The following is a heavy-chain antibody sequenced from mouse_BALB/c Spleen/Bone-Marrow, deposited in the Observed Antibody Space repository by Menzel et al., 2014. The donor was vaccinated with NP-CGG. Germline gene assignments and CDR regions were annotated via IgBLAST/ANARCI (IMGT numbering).Heavy chain of an antibody. Sequence: EVKLVESGAELVKPGASVRLSCTASGFNIKDTYIHWVKQRPEQGLEWIGRIDPANGNTKYDPKFQGKATITADTSSNTAYLQLSSLTVEDTAVYYCASYRLRTYFDYWGQGTTLTVSS. J-gene: IGHJ2*01. D-gene: IGHD2-14*01. CDR2: IDPANGNT. V-gene: IGHV14-3*02. CDR3: ASYRLRTYFDY. CDR1: GFNIKDTY.